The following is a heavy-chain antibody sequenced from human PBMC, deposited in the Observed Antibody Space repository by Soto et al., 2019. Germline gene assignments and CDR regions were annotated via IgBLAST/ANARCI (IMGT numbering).Heavy chain of an antibody. D-gene: IGHD3-9*01. CDR1: GFTFSSYG. CDR3: ARAAGGLRYFDWLLFGYFDY. Sequence: PGGSLRLSCAASGFTFSSYGMHWVRQAPGKGLEWVAVIWYDGSNKYYADSVKGRFTISRDNSKNTLYLQMNSLRAEDTAVYYCARAAGGLRYFDWLLFGYFDYWGQGTLVTVSS. CDR2: IWYDGSNK. J-gene: IGHJ4*02. V-gene: IGHV3-33*01.